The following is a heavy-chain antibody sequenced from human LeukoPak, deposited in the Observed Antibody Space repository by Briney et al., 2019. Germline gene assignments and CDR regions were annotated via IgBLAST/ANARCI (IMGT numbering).Heavy chain of an antibody. Sequence: SETLSLTCAVYGGSFSGYYWSWIRQPPGKGLEWIGEINHSGSTNYNPSLKSRVTISVDTSKNQFSLKLSSVTAADTAVYYCARQRYYDYVWGTRIGLDYWGQGTLVTVSS. D-gene: IGHD3-16*01. V-gene: IGHV4-34*01. CDR2: INHSGST. J-gene: IGHJ4*02. CDR1: GGSFSGYY. CDR3: ARQRYYDYVWGTRIGLDY.